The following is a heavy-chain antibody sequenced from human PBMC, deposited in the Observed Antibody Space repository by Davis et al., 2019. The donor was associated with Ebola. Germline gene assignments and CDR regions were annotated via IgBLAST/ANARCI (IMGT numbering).Heavy chain of an antibody. CDR3: ARDIGYSGSYWDYGMDV. CDR1: GYTFTSYG. D-gene: IGHD1-26*01. J-gene: IGHJ6*02. CDR2: ISAYNGNT. Sequence: ASVKVSCKASGYTFTSYGISWVRQAPGQGLEWMGWISAYNGNTNYAQKLQGRVTMTTDTSTSTAYMELRSLRSDDTAVYYCARDIGYSGSYWDYGMDVWGQGTTVTVSS. V-gene: IGHV1-18*01.